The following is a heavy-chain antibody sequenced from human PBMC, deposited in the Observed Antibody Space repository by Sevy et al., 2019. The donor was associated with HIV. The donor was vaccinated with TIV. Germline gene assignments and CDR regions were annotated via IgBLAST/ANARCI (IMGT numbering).Heavy chain of an antibody. J-gene: IGHJ6*02. CDR1: GYTFTSYG. CDR2: ISAYNGNT. D-gene: IGHD2-2*01. Sequence: ASVKVSCKASGYTFTSYGISWVRQALGQGLEWMGWISAYNGNTNYAQKLQGRVTMTTDTSTSTAYMELRSLRSDDTAVYYCARVVGYCGSSTSCFHYYYYGMDVWGQGTTVTVSS. CDR3: ARVVGYCGSSTSCFHYYYYGMDV. V-gene: IGHV1-18*01.